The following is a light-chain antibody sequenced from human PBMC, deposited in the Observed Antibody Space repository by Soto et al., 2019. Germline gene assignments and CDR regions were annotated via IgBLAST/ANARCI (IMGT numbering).Light chain of an antibody. CDR2: DAS. CDR3: QQYNSYSYT. J-gene: IGKJ2*01. Sequence: DIQMTQSPSTLSASVGDRVTITCRASQSISSWLAWYQQKPGKAPKLLIYDASSLESGVPSRFSGSGSGTYFTLTISSXXPDXXXSYYCQQYNSYSYTFGQGTKLEIK. V-gene: IGKV1-5*01. CDR1: QSISSW.